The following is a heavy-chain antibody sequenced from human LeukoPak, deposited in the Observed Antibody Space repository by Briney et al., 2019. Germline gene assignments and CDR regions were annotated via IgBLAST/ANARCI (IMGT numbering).Heavy chain of an antibody. CDR1: GFTFSSYE. Sequence: QSGGSLRLLCAASGFTFSSYEMNRVRQGPGKGLEWVSYISSGGSTIYYADSVKGRFTISRDNAKNSLYLQMNSLRAEDTAVYYCARCSTGGSWPGFVGYYLDVWGKGTTVTVSS. V-gene: IGHV3-48*03. J-gene: IGHJ6*03. CDR2: ISSGGSTI. D-gene: IGHD2-15*01. CDR3: ARCSTGGSWPGFVGYYLDV.